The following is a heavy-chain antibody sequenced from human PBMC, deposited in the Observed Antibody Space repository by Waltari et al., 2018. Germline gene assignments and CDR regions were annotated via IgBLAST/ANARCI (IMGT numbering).Heavy chain of an antibody. J-gene: IGHJ6*02. CDR1: GYTFTSYG. CDR2: ISAYNGNT. D-gene: IGHD1-26*01. Sequence: QVQLVQSGAEVKKPGASVKVSCKDSGYTFTSYGISWARQAPGPGLEWMGWISAYNGNTNYAQKLQRRVTITTDTSTSTAYMELRSLRSDDTAVYYCARERWEDGSYLENYYYYGMDVWGQGTTVTVSS. CDR3: ARERWEDGSYLENYYYYGMDV. V-gene: IGHV1-18*01.